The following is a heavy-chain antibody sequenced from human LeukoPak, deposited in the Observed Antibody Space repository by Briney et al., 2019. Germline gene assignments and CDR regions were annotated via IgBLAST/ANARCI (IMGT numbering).Heavy chain of an antibody. V-gene: IGHV4-30-4*01. Sequence: SETLSLTCTVSGGSISSGDYYWSWIRQPPGKGLEWIGYIYYSGSTYYNPSLKSRVTISVDTSKNQFSLKLSSVTAADTAVYYCARAGGDDDAFDIWGQGTMVTVSS. D-gene: IGHD2-21*02. CDR1: GGSISSGDYY. CDR3: ARAGGDDDAFDI. J-gene: IGHJ3*02. CDR2: IYYSGST.